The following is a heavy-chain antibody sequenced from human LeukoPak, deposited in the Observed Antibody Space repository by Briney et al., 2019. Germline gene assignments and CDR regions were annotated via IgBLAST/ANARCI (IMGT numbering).Heavy chain of an antibody. J-gene: IGHJ4*02. V-gene: IGHV1-2*02. CDR1: GYTFTGYY. Sequence: ASVKVSCKASGYTFTGYYMHWVRQAPGQGLEWMGWINPNSGGTNYAQKFQGRVTMTRDTSISTAYMELSRLRSDDTAVYYCARENYYDSSGYTPGYWGQGTLVTVSS. D-gene: IGHD3-22*01. CDR3: ARENYYDSSGYTPGY. CDR2: INPNSGGT.